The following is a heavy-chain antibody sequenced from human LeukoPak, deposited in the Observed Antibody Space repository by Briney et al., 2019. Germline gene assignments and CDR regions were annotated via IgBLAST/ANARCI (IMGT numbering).Heavy chain of an antibody. CDR3: AKGDYYDSSGSSYNYYYGMDV. Sequence: GASLRLSCAASGFTFSSYAMSRVRQAPGKGLEWVSAISGSGGSTYYADSVKGRFTISRDNSKNTLYLQMNSLRAEDTAVYYCAKGDYYDSSGSSYNYYYGMDVWGQGTTVTVSS. J-gene: IGHJ6*02. CDR1: GFTFSSYA. D-gene: IGHD3-22*01. CDR2: ISGSGGST. V-gene: IGHV3-23*01.